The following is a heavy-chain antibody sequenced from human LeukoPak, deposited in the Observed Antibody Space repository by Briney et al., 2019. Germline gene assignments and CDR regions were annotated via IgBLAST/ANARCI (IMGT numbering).Heavy chain of an antibody. V-gene: IGHV3-64*01. Sequence: GGSLRLSCAASGFTFSSYAMHWVRQAPGKGLEYVSAISSNGGSTYYANSVKGRFTISRDNSKNTLYLQMNSLRAEDTAVYYCAKDRGGWSYYFDYWGQGTLVTVSS. J-gene: IGHJ4*02. CDR3: AKDRGGWSYYFDY. D-gene: IGHD6-19*01. CDR1: GFTFSSYA. CDR2: ISSNGGST.